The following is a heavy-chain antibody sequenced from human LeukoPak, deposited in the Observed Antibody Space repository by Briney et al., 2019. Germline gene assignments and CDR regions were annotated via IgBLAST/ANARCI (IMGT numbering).Heavy chain of an antibody. D-gene: IGHD3-10*01. CDR1: GGPISSYY. J-gene: IGHJ3*02. CDR2: IYYSGST. Sequence: SETLSLTCTVSGGPISSYYWSWIRQPPGKGLEWIGYIYYSGSTNYNPSLKSRVTISVDTSKNQFSLKLSSVTAADTAVYYCASELGPDEPSGAFDIWGQGTMVTVSS. CDR3: ASELGPDEPSGAFDI. V-gene: IGHV4-59*01.